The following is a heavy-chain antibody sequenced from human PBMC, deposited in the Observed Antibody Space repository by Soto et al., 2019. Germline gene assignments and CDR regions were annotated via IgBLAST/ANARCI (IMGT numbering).Heavy chain of an antibody. D-gene: IGHD1-26*01. V-gene: IGHV3-48*01. CDR3: AKGLNSGSYLRPYYFDY. CDR2: ISSSSSTI. J-gene: IGHJ4*02. CDR1: GFTFSSYS. Sequence: PGGSLRLSCAASGFTFSSYSMNWVRQAPGKGLEWVSYISSSSSTIYYADSVKGRFTISRDNAKNSLYLQMNSLRAEDTAVYYCAKGLNSGSYLRPYYFDYWGQGTLVTVSS.